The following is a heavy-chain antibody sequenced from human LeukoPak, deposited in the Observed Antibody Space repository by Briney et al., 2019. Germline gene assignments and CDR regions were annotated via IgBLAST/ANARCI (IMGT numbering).Heavy chain of an antibody. CDR1: GGSLNSYY. D-gene: IGHD2-15*01. Sequence: PSETLSLTCTVSGGSLNSYYWSWIRQPAGKGLEWIGRIYTSGSTNYNPSLKSRGTISLDKSKNQFSLPLSSVTAADTAVYYCARAPLRYCSGGSCYSDFDYWGQGTLVTVSS. V-gene: IGHV4-4*07. J-gene: IGHJ4*02. CDR2: IYTSGST. CDR3: ARAPLRYCSGGSCYSDFDY.